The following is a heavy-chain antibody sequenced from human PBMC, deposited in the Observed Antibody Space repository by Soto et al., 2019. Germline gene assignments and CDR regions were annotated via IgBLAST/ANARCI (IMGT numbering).Heavy chain of an antibody. J-gene: IGHJ4*02. Sequence: SRPTPVTPTQTLTLTCTFSGFPLSNSGVGVGWIRQPPGKALEWLALIYWNDDKRYSPSLKSRLTITKDTSKNQVVLTMTNMDPVDTATYYCAHGSIFGVAILYYFDYWGQGTLVTVSS. V-gene: IGHV2-5*01. D-gene: IGHD3-3*01. CDR3: AHGSIFGVAILYYFDY. CDR2: IYWNDDK. CDR1: GFPLSNSGVG.